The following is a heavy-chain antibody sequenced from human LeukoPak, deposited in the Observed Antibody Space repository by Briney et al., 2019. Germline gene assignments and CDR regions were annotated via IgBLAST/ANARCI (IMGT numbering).Heavy chain of an antibody. CDR3: ARGPNYGDSEY. CDR1: GGSFSGYY. V-gene: IGHV4-34*01. J-gene: IGHJ4*02. CDR2: INHSGST. Sequence: SETLSLTCAVYGGSFSGYYWSWIRQPPGKGLEWIGEINHSGSTNYNPSLTSRVTISVDTSNNQFSLKLSCVTAADTAVYYCARGPNYGDSEYWGQGTLVTVSS. D-gene: IGHD4-17*01.